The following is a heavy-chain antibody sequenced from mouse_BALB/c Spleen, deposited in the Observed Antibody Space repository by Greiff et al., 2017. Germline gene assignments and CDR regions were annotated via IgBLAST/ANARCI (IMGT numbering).Heavy chain of an antibody. CDR1: GYAFTNYL. Sequence: QVHVKQSGAELVRPGTSVKVSCKASGYAFTNYLIEWVKQRPGQGLEWIGVINPGSGGTNYNEKFKGKATLTADKSSSTAYMQLSSLTTDDSAVYFCARGGLYYGYDYAMDYWGQGTSVTVSS. CDR2: INPGSGGT. D-gene: IGHD2-2*01. V-gene: IGHV1-54*01. CDR3: ARGGLYYGYDYAMDY. J-gene: IGHJ4*01.